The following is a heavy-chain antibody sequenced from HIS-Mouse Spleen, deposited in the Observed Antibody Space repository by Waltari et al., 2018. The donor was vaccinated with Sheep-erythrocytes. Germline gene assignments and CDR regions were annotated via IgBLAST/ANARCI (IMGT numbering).Heavy chain of an antibody. D-gene: IGHD6-13*01. CDR2: MNPNSGNT. CDR1: GYTFPSSD. J-gene: IGHJ5*02. V-gene: IGHV1-8*01. CDR3: ARGIAAAGTDWFDP. Sequence: QVQLVQSGAEVKKPGASVKVSCKASGYTFPSSDINWVRQATGQGLEWMGWMNPNSGNTGYAQKFQGRVTMTRNTSISTAYMELSSLRSEDTAVYYCARGIAAAGTDWFDPWGQGTLVTVSS.